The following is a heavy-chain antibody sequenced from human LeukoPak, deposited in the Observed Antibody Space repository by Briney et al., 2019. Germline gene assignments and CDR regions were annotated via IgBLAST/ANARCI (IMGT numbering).Heavy chain of an antibody. CDR2: IYYSGDT. CDR1: GVSVSSTSYY. J-gene: IGHJ4*02. Sequence: PSETLSLTCSVSGVSVSSTSYYWSWIRQPPGKGLEWIGYIYYSGDTNYNPSLKSRVTIFVDRSKNQFSLELSSVTAADTAVYYCARGANWGLFDYWGQGTLVTVSS. CDR3: ARGANWGLFDY. V-gene: IGHV4-61*01. D-gene: IGHD7-27*01.